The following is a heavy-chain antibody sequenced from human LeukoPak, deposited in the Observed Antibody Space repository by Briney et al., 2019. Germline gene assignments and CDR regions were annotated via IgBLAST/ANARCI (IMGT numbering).Heavy chain of an antibody. Sequence: GGSLRLSCAASAFTFSTYAMHWVRQAPGKGLEWVAVISYDGSNKYYADSVKGRFTISRDNSKNMLYLQMNSLRAEDTALYYCARVSTMTTVVTAHAFDIWGQGTMVTVSS. J-gene: IGHJ3*02. CDR3: ARVSTMTTVVTAHAFDI. V-gene: IGHV3-30-3*01. CDR2: ISYDGSNK. CDR1: AFTFSTYA. D-gene: IGHD4-23*01.